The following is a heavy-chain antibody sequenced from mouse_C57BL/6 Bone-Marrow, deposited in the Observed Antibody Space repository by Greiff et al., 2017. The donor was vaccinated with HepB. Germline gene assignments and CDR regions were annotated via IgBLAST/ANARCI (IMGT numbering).Heavy chain of an antibody. CDR3: ARKTTVVNYFDY. J-gene: IGHJ2*01. Sequence: EVKVVESGGGLVKPGGSLKLSCAASGFTFSSYTMSWVRQTPEKRLEWVATISGGGGNTYYPDSVKGRFTISRDNAKNTLYLQMSSLRSEDTALYYCARKTTVVNYFDYWGQGTTLTVSS. V-gene: IGHV5-9*01. CDR1: GFTFSSYT. CDR2: ISGGGGNT. D-gene: IGHD1-1*01.